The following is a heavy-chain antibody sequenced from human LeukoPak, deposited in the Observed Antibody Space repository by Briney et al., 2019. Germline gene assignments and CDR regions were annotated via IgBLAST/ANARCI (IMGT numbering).Heavy chain of an antibody. J-gene: IGHJ4*02. Sequence: PGGSLRLSCAASGFTFSGSAMHWVRQASGKGLEWVGRIRSKANSYATAYAASVKGRFTISRDDSKNTAYLQMNSLKTEDTAVYYCTRRHYYDSSGYLGYWGQGTLVTVSS. CDR3: TRRHYYDSSGYLGY. V-gene: IGHV3-73*01. D-gene: IGHD3-22*01. CDR1: GFTFSGSA. CDR2: IRSKANSYAT.